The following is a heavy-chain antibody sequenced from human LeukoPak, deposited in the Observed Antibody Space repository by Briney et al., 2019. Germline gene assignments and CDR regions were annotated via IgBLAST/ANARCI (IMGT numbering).Heavy chain of an antibody. CDR1: GGTFRTNG. D-gene: IGHD2-8*01. Sequence: ASVKVSCKASGGTFRTNGISWVRQGPGQGLEWMGGIIPIFGTTTYAQTFQGRLTITADESTGTAYMQLSSLRSEDTAMYYCARGLPGVLGAPLYLDNWGQGTLVTVSS. J-gene: IGHJ4*02. CDR2: IIPIFGTT. V-gene: IGHV1-69*13. CDR3: ARGLPGVLGAPLYLDN.